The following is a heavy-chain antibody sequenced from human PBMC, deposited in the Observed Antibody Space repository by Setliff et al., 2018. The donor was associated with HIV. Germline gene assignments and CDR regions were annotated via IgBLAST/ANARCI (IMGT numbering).Heavy chain of an antibody. Sequence: SETLSLTCTVSGGSITHSNYYWGWFRQPPGKGLEWIGYISYSGSTNYNPSLRSRVTLSVKTSKNQFSLKLNSVTAADTAVSYCASDSNAPSFQHWGQGTLVTVSS. V-gene: IGHV4-61*05. CDR2: ISYSGST. D-gene: IGHD1-1*01. J-gene: IGHJ1*01. CDR3: ASDSNAPSFQH. CDR1: GGSITHSNYY.